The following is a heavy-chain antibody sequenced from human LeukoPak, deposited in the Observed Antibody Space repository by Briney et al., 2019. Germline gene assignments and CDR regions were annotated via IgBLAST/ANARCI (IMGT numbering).Heavy chain of an antibody. D-gene: IGHD1-26*01. CDR2: ISGSGGST. CDR1: GFTFSSYA. J-gene: IGHJ4*02. CDR3: ARDVARADSGSYAY. Sequence: GGSLRLSCAASGFTFSSYAMSWVRQAPGKGLEWVSAISGSGGSTYYADSVKGRFTISRDNSKNTLYLQMNSLRAEDTAVYYCARDVARADSGSYAYWGQGTLVTVSS. V-gene: IGHV3-23*01.